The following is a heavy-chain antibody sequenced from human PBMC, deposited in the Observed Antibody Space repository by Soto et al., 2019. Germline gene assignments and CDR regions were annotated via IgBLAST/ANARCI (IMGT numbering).Heavy chain of an antibody. CDR3: AGTYDSLDY. J-gene: IGHJ4*02. Sequence: EVQLVDSGGGLVKPGGSLRLSCEASGLTFSNYYMNWIRQAPGKGLEWVSSITSSGGDIYYADSVKGRFTISRDNAKNSLYLQMNSLRAEDTAVYYCAGTYDSLDYWGQGTLVTVSS. CDR1: GLTFSNYY. CDR2: ITSSGGDI. D-gene: IGHD3-22*01. V-gene: IGHV3-21*01.